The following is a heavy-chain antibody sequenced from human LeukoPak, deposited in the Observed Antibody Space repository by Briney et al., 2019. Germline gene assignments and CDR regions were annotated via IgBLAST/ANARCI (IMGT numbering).Heavy chain of an antibody. Sequence: GRSLRLSCAASGFTFSGHEMNWVRQAPGKGLEWVSYISSSGSNIYYADSVKGRFTISRDNAKNSLYLQMNNLRAEDTAVYYCARGTTFQDWGQGTLVTVSS. J-gene: IGHJ1*01. CDR3: ARGTTFQD. CDR1: GFTFSGHE. D-gene: IGHD4-11*01. V-gene: IGHV3-48*03. CDR2: ISSSGSNI.